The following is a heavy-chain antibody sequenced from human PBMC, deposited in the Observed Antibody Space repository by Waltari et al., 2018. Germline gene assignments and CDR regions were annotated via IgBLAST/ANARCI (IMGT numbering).Heavy chain of an antibody. V-gene: IGHV1-2*02. CDR2: INPNIGGT. Sequence: QVQLVQSGAEVKKPGASVKVSCKASGYTFTGYYMHWVRQAPGQGLEWMGWINPNIGGTNYAQQFQGRVTMTRDTSISTAYMELSRLRSDDTAVYYCARGFHVRLGIIAHFDYWGQGTLVTVSS. D-gene: IGHD7-27*01. CDR3: ARGFHVRLGIIAHFDY. CDR1: GYTFTGYY. J-gene: IGHJ4*02.